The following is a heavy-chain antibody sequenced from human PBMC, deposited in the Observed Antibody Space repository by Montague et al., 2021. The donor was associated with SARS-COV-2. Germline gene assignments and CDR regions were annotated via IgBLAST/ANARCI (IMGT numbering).Heavy chain of an antibody. Sequence: CAISGDSVSSNNAASNWVTQSLSRGLEWLGRTCYRSEWYFDYAISLRGRITINPDTSKNQFSLQLDSVTLDDTAVYYCARYSYSGTYFGLNDAFDIWGQGTPVTVSS. CDR2: TCYRSEWYF. D-gene: IGHD1-26*01. J-gene: IGHJ3*02. V-gene: IGHV6-1*01. CDR3: ARYSYSGTYFGLNDAFDI. CDR1: GDSVSSNNAA.